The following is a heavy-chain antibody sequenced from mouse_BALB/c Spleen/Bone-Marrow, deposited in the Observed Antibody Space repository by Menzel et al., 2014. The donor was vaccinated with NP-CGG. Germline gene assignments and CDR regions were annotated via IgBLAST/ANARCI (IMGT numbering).Heavy chain of an antibody. Sequence: EVHLVESGGVLVQPGGSLKLSCATSGFTFSDYYMYWVRQTPEKRLEWVAHISDGGGSTYYPDTVKGRFTISRDNAKNTLYLQMSRLKSEDTAMYYCARQGYHGSSYWFFDVWGAGTTVTVSS. CDR3: ARQGYHGSSYWFFDV. CDR2: ISDGGGST. V-gene: IGHV5-12*02. D-gene: IGHD1-1*01. J-gene: IGHJ1*01. CDR1: GFTFSDYY.